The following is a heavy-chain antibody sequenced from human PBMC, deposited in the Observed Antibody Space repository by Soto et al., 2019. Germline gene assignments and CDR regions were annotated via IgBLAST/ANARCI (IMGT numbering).Heavy chain of an antibody. CDR2: ISWNSGSI. D-gene: IGHD5-12*01. CDR3: AKDQVATIFTTSATANYYYYGMDV. Sequence: GGSLRLSCAASGFTFDDYAMHWVRQAPGKGLEWVSGISWNSGSIGYADSVKGRFTISRDNAKNSLYLQMNSLRAEDTALYYCAKDQVATIFTTSATANYYYYGMDVWGRGTTVTVSS. CDR1: GFTFDDYA. J-gene: IGHJ6*02. V-gene: IGHV3-9*01.